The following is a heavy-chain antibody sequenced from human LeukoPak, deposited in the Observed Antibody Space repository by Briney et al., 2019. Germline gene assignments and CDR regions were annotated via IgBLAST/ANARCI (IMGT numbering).Heavy chain of an antibody. J-gene: IGHJ4*02. CDR3: AKERPGDYVWGSYRPSLGDYFDY. Sequence: PGGSLRLSCASSGFTFSSYAMSWVRQAPGKGLEWVSTIGGTGVRTYYADSVKGRFTISRDNSKNTLYLQMNSLRAEDTAVYYCAKERPGDYVWGSYRPSLGDYFDYWGQGTLVTVSS. V-gene: IGHV3-23*01. D-gene: IGHD3-16*02. CDR1: GFTFSSYA. CDR2: IGGTGVRT.